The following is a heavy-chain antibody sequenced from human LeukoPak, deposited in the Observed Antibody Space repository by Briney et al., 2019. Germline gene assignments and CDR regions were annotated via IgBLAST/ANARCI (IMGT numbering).Heavy chain of an antibody. CDR1: GFIFSDYY. D-gene: IGHD6-19*01. Sequence: GGSLRLSCAGSGFIFSDYYMAWVRQAPGKGLEWVSYITGSGSTIFYADSVKGRFTISRDNVKNSLYLQMNSLRAEDTAVYYCARPTSSGWYSHWGQGTVVTVSS. CDR3: ARPTSSGWYSH. CDR2: ITGSGSTI. J-gene: IGHJ4*03. V-gene: IGHV3-11*04.